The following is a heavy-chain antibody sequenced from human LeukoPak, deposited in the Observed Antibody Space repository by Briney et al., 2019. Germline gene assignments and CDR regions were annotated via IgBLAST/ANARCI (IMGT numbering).Heavy chain of an antibody. Sequence: SQTLSLTCTVSGGSLSSGGYYWSWIRQHPGKGLEWIGYIYYSGSTYYNPSLKSRVTISVDTSKNQFSLKLSSVTAADTAVYYCARATVTVYYYGMDVWGQGTTVTVSS. J-gene: IGHJ6*02. V-gene: IGHV4-31*03. CDR2: IYYSGST. D-gene: IGHD4-11*01. CDR1: GGSLSSGGYY. CDR3: ARATVTVYYYGMDV.